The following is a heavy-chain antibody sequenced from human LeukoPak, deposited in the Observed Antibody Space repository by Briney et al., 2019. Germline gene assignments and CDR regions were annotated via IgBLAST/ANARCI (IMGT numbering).Heavy chain of an antibody. CDR3: VLRDNSGYNDY. J-gene: IGHJ4*02. CDR1: EFTFSSFP. CDR2: ISSNGGST. Sequence: PGGSLRLSCSASEFTFSSFPMHWVRQAPGKGLEYLAGISSNGGSTFYADSVKGRFTISRDNSKNTLYLQMSSLRAADTAVYYCVLRDNSGYNDYWGQGSLVTVYS. V-gene: IGHV3-64D*06. D-gene: IGHD3-22*01.